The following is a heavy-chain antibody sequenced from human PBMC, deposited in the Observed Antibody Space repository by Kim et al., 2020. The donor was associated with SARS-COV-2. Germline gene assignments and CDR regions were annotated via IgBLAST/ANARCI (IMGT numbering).Heavy chain of an antibody. CDR1: LFTFSINY. CDR2: LNSDVSSK. J-gene: IGHJ6*02. CDR3: ARVPGGSAVGGNYGMDV. V-gene: IGHV3-74*01. Sequence: SLILSFSSSLFTFSINYINFFRQPPGKGLVCVSRLNSDVSSKTYEDSVKGRFTISRDNAKNTLYLQMNSLRAEDTAVYYCARVPGGSAVGGNYGMDVWGQGTTFTVSS. D-gene: IGHD6-19*01.